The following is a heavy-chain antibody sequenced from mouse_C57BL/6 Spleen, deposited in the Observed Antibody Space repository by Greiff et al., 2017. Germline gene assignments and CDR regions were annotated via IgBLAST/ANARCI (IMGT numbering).Heavy chain of an antibody. V-gene: IGHV1-64*01. CDR3: AAVVATDYCAVDY. D-gene: IGHD1-1*01. J-gene: IGHJ4*01. CDR2: IHPNSGST. Sequence: QVPLQQPGAELVKPGASVTLSCKASGYTFTSYWMHWVKQRPGQGLEWIGMIHPNSGSTNYNEKFKSKATLTVDKSSSTAYMQLSSLTAEDSAVYYCAAVVATDYCAVDYWGQVTSVT. CDR1: GYTFTSYW.